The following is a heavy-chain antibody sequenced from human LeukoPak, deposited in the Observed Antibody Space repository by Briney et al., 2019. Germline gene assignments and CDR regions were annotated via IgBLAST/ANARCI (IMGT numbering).Heavy chain of an antibody. CDR3: ATDLWYNRNYVYDY. J-gene: IGHJ4*02. V-gene: IGHV1-24*01. D-gene: IGHD1-7*01. CDR2: FDPEDGEI. Sequence: ASVKVSCKVSGYTLTELSMHCVRHAPGKGLEWMGGFDPEDGEIIYAQKFQGRVTMTEDTSTDTAYMELSSLRSEDTAVYYCATDLWYNRNYVYDYWGQGTLVTVSS. CDR1: GYTLTELS.